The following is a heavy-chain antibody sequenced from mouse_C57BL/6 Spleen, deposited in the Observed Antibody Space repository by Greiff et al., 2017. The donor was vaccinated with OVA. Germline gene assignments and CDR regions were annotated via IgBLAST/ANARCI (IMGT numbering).Heavy chain of an antibody. Sequence: EVNVVESGEGLVKPGGSLKLSCAASGFTFSSYAMSWVRQTPEKRLEWVAYISSGGDYIYYADTVKGRFTISRDNARNTLYLQMSSLKSEDTAMYYCTRVGLTGEAYWGQGTLVTVSA. CDR2: ISSGGDYI. D-gene: IGHD4-1*01. V-gene: IGHV5-9-1*02. CDR1: GFTFSSYA. J-gene: IGHJ3*01. CDR3: TRVGLTGEAY.